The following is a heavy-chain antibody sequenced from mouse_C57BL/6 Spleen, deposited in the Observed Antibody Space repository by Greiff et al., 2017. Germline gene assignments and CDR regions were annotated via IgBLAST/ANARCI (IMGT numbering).Heavy chain of an antibody. D-gene: IGHD2-4*01. J-gene: IGHJ3*01. Sequence: DVHLVESGGGLVKPGGSLKLSCAASGFTFSSYAMSWVRQTPEKRLEWVATISDGGSYTYYPDNVKGRFTISRDNAKNNLYLQMSHLKSEDTAMYYCARDEGLRPWFAYWGQGTLVTVSA. CDR1: GFTFSSYA. CDR2: ISDGGSYT. CDR3: ARDEGLRPWFAY. V-gene: IGHV5-4*01.